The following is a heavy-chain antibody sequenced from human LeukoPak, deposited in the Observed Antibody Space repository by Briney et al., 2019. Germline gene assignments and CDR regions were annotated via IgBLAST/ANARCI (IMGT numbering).Heavy chain of an antibody. V-gene: IGHV4-39*07. CDR3: ARRIAPDILTGYPHDVFDI. CDR2: IYYSGST. Sequence: SETLSLTCTVSGGSISGSTYYWGWIRQPPGKGLEWIGFIYYSGSTYYNPSLKSRVIISVDTSKNQFSLNLSSVTAADTAVYYCARRIAPDILTGYPHDVFDIWGQGTMVTVSS. CDR1: GGSISGSTYY. J-gene: IGHJ3*02. D-gene: IGHD3-9*01.